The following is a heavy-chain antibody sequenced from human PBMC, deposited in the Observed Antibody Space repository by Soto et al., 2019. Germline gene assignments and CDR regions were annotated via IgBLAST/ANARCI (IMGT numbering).Heavy chain of an antibody. V-gene: IGHV1-8*01. Sequence: ASVKVSCKASAYNNINYYRHWVRQANGQGLEWMGRINPNGGNTAYAQKSQARVTITRNTSISTAYMELSSLRSEDTAVYYCAGSYSSSYGYYYYYYMDVWGKGTTVTVSS. D-gene: IGHD6-13*01. CDR2: INPNGGNT. CDR3: AGSYSSSYGYYYYYYMDV. CDR1: AYNNINYY. J-gene: IGHJ6*03.